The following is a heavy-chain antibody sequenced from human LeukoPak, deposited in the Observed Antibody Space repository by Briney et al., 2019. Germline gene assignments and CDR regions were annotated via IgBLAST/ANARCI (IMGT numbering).Heavy chain of an antibody. Sequence: GGSLRLSSAASGFTFSSYGMHWVRQAPGKGLEWVAFIRYDGSNKYYADSVKGRFTISRDNSKNTLYLQMNSLRAEDTAVYYCAKDDRPYSSSWYSDYWGQGTLVTVSS. CDR2: IRYDGSNK. CDR1: GFTFSSYG. V-gene: IGHV3-30*02. J-gene: IGHJ4*02. D-gene: IGHD6-13*01. CDR3: AKDDRPYSSSWYSDY.